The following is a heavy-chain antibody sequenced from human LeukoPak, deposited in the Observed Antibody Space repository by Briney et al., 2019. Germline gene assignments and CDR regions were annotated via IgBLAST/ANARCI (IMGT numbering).Heavy chain of an antibody. CDR1: GDSISSHF. CDR3: ARLRRGSSAYPEYFQH. Sequence: SETLSLTCTVSGDSISSHFWSWIRQPPGRGPEWIGCIHYTGSTNYNPSLKSRVTISVDTSKNQFSLRLSSVTAADTAVYYCARLRRGSSAYPEYFQHWGQGTLVTVSS. CDR2: IHYTGST. J-gene: IGHJ1*01. D-gene: IGHD3-22*01. V-gene: IGHV4-59*08.